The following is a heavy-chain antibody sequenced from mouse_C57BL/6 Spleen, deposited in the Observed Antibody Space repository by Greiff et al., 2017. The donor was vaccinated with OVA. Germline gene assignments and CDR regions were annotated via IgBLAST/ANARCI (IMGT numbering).Heavy chain of an antibody. CDR2: ISSGSSTI. J-gene: IGHJ1*03. Sequence: EVQGVESGGGLVKPGGSLKLSCAASGFTFSDYGMHWVRQAPEKGLEWVAYISSGSSTIYYADTVKGRFTISRDNAKNTLFLQITSLRSEDTAMYYCARGNNPWYFDVWGTGTTVTVSS. V-gene: IGHV5-17*01. CDR3: ARGNNPWYFDV. D-gene: IGHD1-3*01. CDR1: GFTFSDYG.